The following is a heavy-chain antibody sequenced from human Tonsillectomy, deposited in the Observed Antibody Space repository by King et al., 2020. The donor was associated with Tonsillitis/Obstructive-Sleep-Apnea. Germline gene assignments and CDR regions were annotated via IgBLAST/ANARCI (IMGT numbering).Heavy chain of an antibody. CDR1: GGSISGTNYY. CDR2: IYYTGST. CDR3: AGHGGSGWYGGWFDP. Sequence: QLQESGPGLVKPSETLSLTCTVSGGSISGTNYYWGWIRQPPGKGLEWIGSIYYTGSTYYNPSLESRVTIFVDTSKNQFSLTLSSVAAADTAVYYCAGHGGSGWYGGWFDPCGQGTLVTVSS. D-gene: IGHD6-19*01. J-gene: IGHJ5*02. V-gene: IGHV4-39*01.